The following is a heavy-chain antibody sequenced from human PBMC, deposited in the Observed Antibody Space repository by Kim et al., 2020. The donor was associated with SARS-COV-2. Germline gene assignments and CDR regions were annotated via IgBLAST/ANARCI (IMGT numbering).Heavy chain of an antibody. D-gene: IGHD6-19*01. CDR2: ISGSGGST. CDR3: AKDLPAVIAVAGYVDY. V-gene: IGHV3-23*01. J-gene: IGHJ4*02. CDR1: GFTFSSYA. Sequence: GGSLRLSCAASGFTFSSYAMSWVRQAPGKGLEWVSAISGSGGSTYYADSVKGRFTISRDNSKTTLYLQMNSLRAEDTAVYYCAKDLPAVIAVAGYVDYWGQGTLVTVSS.